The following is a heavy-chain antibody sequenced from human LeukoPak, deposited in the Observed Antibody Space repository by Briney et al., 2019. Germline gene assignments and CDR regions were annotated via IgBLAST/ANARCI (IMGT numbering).Heavy chain of an antibody. D-gene: IGHD3-22*01. CDR3: ARMGYYYSIPTFFDY. J-gene: IGHJ4*02. V-gene: IGHV3-66*02. CDR2: IYSGGNT. Sequence: RGSLRLSCAASGFTVSSNYMSWVRHAPGKGLEWVSVIYSGGNTSYTDSVKGRFTISRDSYKNTLYLQKNSLRAEDTAVYYCARMGYYYSIPTFFDYWGQGTLVTVSS. CDR1: GFTVSSNY.